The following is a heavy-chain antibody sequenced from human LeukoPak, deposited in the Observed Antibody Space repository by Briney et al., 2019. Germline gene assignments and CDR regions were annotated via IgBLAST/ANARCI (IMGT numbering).Heavy chain of an antibody. J-gene: IGHJ4*02. D-gene: IGHD5-12*01. CDR1: GFTFSSCA. V-gene: IGHV3-23*01. CDR2: ISGSGSST. CDR3: AKDFSGYDTCDY. Sequence: PGGSLRLSCAASGFTFSSCAMSWVRQAPGKGLEWVSAISGSGSSTYYADSVKGRFTISRDNSKNTLYLQMNSLRAEDTAVYYCAKDFSGYDTCDYWGQGTLVTVSS.